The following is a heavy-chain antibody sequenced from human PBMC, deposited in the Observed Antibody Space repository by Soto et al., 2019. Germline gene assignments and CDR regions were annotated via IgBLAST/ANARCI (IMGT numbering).Heavy chain of an antibody. D-gene: IGHD3-22*01. Sequence: PGGSLRLSCVGSGFTFSRHSMNWVRQAPGKGLEWVSYISRDSRTIYYADSVKGRFTISRDNAKNSLYLQMDSLRVEDTAVYYCAKDTFYHDSSGYYVFDYWGQGTLVTVSS. CDR2: ISRDSRTI. V-gene: IGHV3-48*01. CDR3: AKDTFYHDSSGYYVFDY. CDR1: GFTFSRHS. J-gene: IGHJ4*02.